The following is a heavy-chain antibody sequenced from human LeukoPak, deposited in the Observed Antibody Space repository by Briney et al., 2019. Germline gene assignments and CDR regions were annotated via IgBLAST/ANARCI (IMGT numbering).Heavy chain of an antibody. CDR1: GFTFDDYA. CDR3: AKANYYYGSGSFMDV. CDR2: ISWNSGSI. D-gene: IGHD3-10*01. J-gene: IGHJ6*03. V-gene: IGHV3-9*01. Sequence: GGSLRLSCAASGFTFDDYAMHWVRQAPGKGLEWVSGISWNSGSIGYADSVKGRFTISRDNAKNSLYLQMNSLRAEDTALYYCAKANYYYGSGSFMDVWGKGTTVTISS.